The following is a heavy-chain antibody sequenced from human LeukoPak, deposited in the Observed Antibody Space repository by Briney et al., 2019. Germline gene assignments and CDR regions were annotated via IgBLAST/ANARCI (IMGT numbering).Heavy chain of an antibody. V-gene: IGHV3-74*03. CDR3: VRDRVGPDY. CDR2: ITDDGST. D-gene: IGHD1-26*01. CDR1: GFTVSGNY. J-gene: IGHJ4*02. Sequence: GGSLRLSCAASGFTVSGNYMHWVRQAPGTGLVWVSRITDDGSTTYADSVRGRFTISRDNAKNILYLQMNSLRAEDTAVYYCVRDRVGPDYWGQGTLVTVSS.